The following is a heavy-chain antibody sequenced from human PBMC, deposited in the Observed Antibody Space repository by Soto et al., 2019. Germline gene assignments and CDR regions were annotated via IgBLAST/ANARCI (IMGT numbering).Heavy chain of an antibody. V-gene: IGHV3-64*01. CDR1: GFTFSSYA. CDR3: AREGDYGSGSPVALDI. J-gene: IGHJ3*02. Sequence: EVQRVESGGGLVQPGGSLRLSCAASGFTFSSYALHWVRQAPGKGLEYVSAISSNGGSTYYANSVKGRFTISRENSKNTLYLHMGSLRAEDMAVDEWAREGDYGSGSPVALDIWGQGAIVTAS. D-gene: IGHD3-10*01. CDR2: ISSNGGST.